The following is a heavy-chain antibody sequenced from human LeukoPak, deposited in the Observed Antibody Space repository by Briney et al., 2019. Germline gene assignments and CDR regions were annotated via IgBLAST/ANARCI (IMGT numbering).Heavy chain of an antibody. J-gene: IGHJ6*04. D-gene: IGHD2-15*01. CDR3: ARELYIVVVVAADYYGMDV. V-gene: IGHV3-30*04. CDR2: ISYDGSNK. Sequence: GGSLRLSCAASGFTFSSYAMHWVRQAPGKGLEWVAVISYDGSNKYYADSVKGRFTISRDNSKNTLYLQMNSLRAEDTAVCYCARELYIVVVVAADYYGMDVWGKGTTVTVSS. CDR1: GFTFSSYA.